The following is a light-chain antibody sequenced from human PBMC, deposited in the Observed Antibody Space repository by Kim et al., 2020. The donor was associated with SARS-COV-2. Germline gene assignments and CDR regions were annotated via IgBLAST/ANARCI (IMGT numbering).Light chain of an antibody. Sequence: VSPGERATLSGRASQSVSTNLAWYQQKPGQAPRLLIHSASTRATGIPDRFSGSGSGTEFTLTISGLQPEDFAVYFCQQCNNYPRTFGQGTKVDIK. CDR2: SAS. CDR1: QSVSTN. J-gene: IGKJ1*01. V-gene: IGKV3-15*01. CDR3: QQCNNYPRT.